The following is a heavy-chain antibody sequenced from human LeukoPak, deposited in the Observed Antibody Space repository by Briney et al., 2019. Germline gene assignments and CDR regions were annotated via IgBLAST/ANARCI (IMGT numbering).Heavy chain of an antibody. J-gene: IGHJ5*02. CDR2: ISDSGTT. CDR1: GGSLSGYY. V-gene: IGHV4-34*01. CDR3: ARGQGATLIKVGKNWFDP. Sequence: SETLSLTCAVYGGSLSGYYWNWIRQTPGKGLEWIGEISDSGTTNINPSLRRRVSLSVDTSINQFSLDMRSMTAADTGVYYCARGQGATLIKVGKNWFDPWSQGTPVIVSP. D-gene: IGHD3-22*01.